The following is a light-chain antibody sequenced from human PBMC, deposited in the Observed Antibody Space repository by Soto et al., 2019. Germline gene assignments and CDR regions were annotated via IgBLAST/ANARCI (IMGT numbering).Light chain of an antibody. CDR1: QDINSY. J-gene: IGKJ4*01. CDR2: AAS. CDR3: QQYNIYPLT. Sequence: DVQMTQSPSSLSASVGDRVTITCRASQDINSYLAWYQQKPGNAPKSLIYAASSLQTGVPSRFSGSESGTDFTLTINNLQPEDSATYYCQQYNIYPLTFGGGTKVEIK. V-gene: IGKV1D-16*01.